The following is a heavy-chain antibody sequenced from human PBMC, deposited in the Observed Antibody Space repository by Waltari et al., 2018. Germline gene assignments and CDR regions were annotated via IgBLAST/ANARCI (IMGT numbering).Heavy chain of an antibody. CDR1: GYTFTSYA. CDR3: ARLDCSGGSCYRGWFDP. D-gene: IGHD2-15*01. J-gene: IGHJ5*02. V-gene: IGHV1-3*01. Sequence: QVQLVQSGAEVKKPGASVKVSCKASGYTFTSYAMHWVRQAPAQRLEWMGWINAGNGNTKYSQKFQGRVTITRDTSASTAYMELSSLRSEDTAVYYCARLDCSGGSCYRGWFDPWGQGTLVTVSS. CDR2: INAGNGNT.